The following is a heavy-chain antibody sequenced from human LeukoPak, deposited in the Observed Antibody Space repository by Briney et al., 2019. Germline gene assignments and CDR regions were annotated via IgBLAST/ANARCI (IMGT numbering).Heavy chain of an antibody. CDR2: IYHSGST. V-gene: IGHV4-38-2*01. CDR1: GYSISSGYY. J-gene: IGHJ4*02. CDR3: ARGGGDYDYVWGSYRAHYFDY. D-gene: IGHD3-16*02. Sequence: KSSETLSLTCAVSGYSISSGYYWGWIRQPPGKGLEWIGSIYHSGSTYYNPSLKSRVTISVDTSKNQFSLKLSSVTAADTAVYYCARGGGDYDYVWGSYRAHYFDYWGQGTLVTVSS.